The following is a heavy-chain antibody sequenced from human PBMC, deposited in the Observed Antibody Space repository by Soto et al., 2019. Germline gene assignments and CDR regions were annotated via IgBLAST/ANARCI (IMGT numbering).Heavy chain of an antibody. CDR2: ISAYNGNT. V-gene: IGHV1-18*04. CDR1: GYTFTSYG. CDR3: ASAVYYYGSGSSQLYYYYGMDG. D-gene: IGHD3-10*01. J-gene: IGHJ6*02. Sequence: ASVKVSCKASGYTFTSYGISWVRQAPGQGLEWMGWISAYNGNTNYAQKLQGRVTMTTDTSTSTAYMELRSLRSDDTAVYYCASAVYYYGSGSSQLYYYYGMDGWGQGTTVTVSS.